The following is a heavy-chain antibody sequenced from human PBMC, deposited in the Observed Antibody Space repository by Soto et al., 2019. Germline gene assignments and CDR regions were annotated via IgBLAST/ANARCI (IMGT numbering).Heavy chain of an antibody. D-gene: IGHD3-22*01. CDR2: IYYSGST. CDR1: GGSISSGGYY. J-gene: IGHJ5*02. V-gene: IGHV4-31*03. CDR3: ARRITMIVVAGDGFDP. Sequence: QVQLQESGPGLVKPSQTLSLTCTVSGGSISSGGYYWSWIRQHPGKGLEWIGYIYYSGSTYYNPSLKSRVTISVDTSKNQFSLKLSSVTAADTAVYYCARRITMIVVAGDGFDPWGQGTLVTVSS.